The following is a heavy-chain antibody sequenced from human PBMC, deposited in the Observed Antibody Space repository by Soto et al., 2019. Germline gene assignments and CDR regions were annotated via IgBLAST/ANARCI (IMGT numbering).Heavy chain of an antibody. CDR2: ISGSGGST. J-gene: IGHJ4*02. CDR3: AKTNYGDYVGGVPDY. V-gene: IGHV3-23*01. CDR1: GFTFSSCA. D-gene: IGHD4-17*01. Sequence: GGSLRLSCAASGFTFSSCAMSWVRQAPGKGLEWVSAISGSGGSTYYADSVKGRFTISRDNSKNTLYLQMNSLRAEDTAVYYCAKTNYGDYVGGVPDYWGQGTLVTVSS.